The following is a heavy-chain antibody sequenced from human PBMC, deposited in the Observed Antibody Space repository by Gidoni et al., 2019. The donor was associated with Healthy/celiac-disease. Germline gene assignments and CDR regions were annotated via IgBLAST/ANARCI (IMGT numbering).Heavy chain of an antibody. J-gene: IGHJ5*02. V-gene: IGHV3-43*01. CDR3: AKAGGGESWLDP. CDR2: ISWDGGRT. CDR1: GFTFDDYT. Sequence: EVQLVESAGVVVQPGGSLRLSCAASGFTFDDYTMHWVRQATGKGREWVYLISWDGGRTYYADSVKGRFTIARDNSKNSRYLQMNSLRTEDTALYYCAKAGGGESWLDPWGQGTLVTVSS. D-gene: IGHD3-10*01.